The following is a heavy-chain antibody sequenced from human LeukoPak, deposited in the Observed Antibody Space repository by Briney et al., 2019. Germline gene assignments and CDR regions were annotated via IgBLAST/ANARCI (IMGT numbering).Heavy chain of an antibody. Sequence: GGSLRLSCAASGFTFSSYSMNWVRQAPGKGLEWVSSISSSSSYIYYADSVKGRFTISRDNAKNSLYLQMNSLRAVDTAVYYCARVRELAAAGRYYFDYWGQGTLVTVSS. J-gene: IGHJ4*02. V-gene: IGHV3-21*01. CDR2: ISSSSSYI. CDR1: GFTFSSYS. CDR3: ARVRELAAAGRYYFDY. D-gene: IGHD6-13*01.